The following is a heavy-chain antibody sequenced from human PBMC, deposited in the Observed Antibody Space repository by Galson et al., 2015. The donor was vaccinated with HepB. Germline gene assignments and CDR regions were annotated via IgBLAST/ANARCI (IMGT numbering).Heavy chain of an antibody. Sequence: SVKVSCKVSGYTLTELSMHWVRQAPGKGLEWMGGFDPEDGETIYAQKFQGRVTMTEDTSTDTAYMELSSLRSEDTAVYYCATAGRLGDRPFDYWGQGTLVTVSS. V-gene: IGHV1-24*01. CDR1: GYTLTELS. CDR3: ATAGRLGDRPFDY. CDR2: FDPEDGET. J-gene: IGHJ4*02. D-gene: IGHD3-16*01.